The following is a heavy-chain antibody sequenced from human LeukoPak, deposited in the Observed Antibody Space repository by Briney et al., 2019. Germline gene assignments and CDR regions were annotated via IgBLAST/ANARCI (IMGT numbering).Heavy chain of an antibody. CDR1: GYIFTSYW. V-gene: IGHV1-46*01. CDR2: INPSGGTT. J-gene: IGHJ5*02. CDR3: ATVGCSGGSCYFEWPEENWFDP. D-gene: IGHD2-15*01. Sequence: GASVKVSCKASGYIFTSYWMHWVRQAPGQGLEWMGIINPSGGTTNYAQKFQGRVTMTEDTSTDTAYMELSSLRSEDTAVYYCATVGCSGGSCYFEWPEENWFDPWGQGTLVTVSS.